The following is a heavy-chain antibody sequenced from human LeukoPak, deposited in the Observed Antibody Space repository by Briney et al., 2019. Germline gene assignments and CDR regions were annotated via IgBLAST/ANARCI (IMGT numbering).Heavy chain of an antibody. J-gene: IGHJ4*02. CDR3: AKDGMYSSSSSYYFDY. V-gene: IGHV3-23*01. CDR2: ISSSGGTT. Sequence: GGSLRLSCAASGFTFSSYAMSWVRQAPGKGLEWVSTISSSGGTTYYADSVKGRFTISRDISKNTLYLQMNSLSAEDTAVYYCAKDGMYSSSSSYYFDYWGQGALATVSS. D-gene: IGHD6-6*01. CDR1: GFTFSSYA.